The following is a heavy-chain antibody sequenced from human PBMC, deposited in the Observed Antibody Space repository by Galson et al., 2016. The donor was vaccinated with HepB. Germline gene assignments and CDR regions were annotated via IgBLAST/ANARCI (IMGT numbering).Heavy chain of an antibody. Sequence: SLRLSCAASGFTFTNYWMTWVRQAPGKGLEWVAVIWYDGSDEYYADSVKGRFTISRDNSKNTLYLQMNSLRAEDTAVYYCAKEGRDILTGYYNGDAFDIWGQGTMVTVSS. CDR1: GFTFTNYW. J-gene: IGHJ3*02. V-gene: IGHV3-33*06. CDR3: AKEGRDILTGYYNGDAFDI. D-gene: IGHD3-9*01. CDR2: IWYDGSDE.